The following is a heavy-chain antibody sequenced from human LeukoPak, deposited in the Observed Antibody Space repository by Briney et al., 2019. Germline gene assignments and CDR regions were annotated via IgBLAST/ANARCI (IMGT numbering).Heavy chain of an antibody. CDR3: ARDIVATLDAFDI. D-gene: IGHD5-12*01. CDR1: GFTSTTFS. V-gene: IGHV3-21*01. J-gene: IGHJ3*02. Sequence: SLTLSCAVSGFTSTTFSIKWVRQAPRKLREWVSSISSSSSYIYFADSVKGRFTVSRDHAKNSLYLHMNSLRAEDTALYYCARDIVATLDAFDIWGQGTMVTVSS. CDR2: ISSSSSYI.